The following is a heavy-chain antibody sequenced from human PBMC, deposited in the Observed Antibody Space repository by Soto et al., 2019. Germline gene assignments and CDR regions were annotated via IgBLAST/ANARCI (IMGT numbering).Heavy chain of an antibody. V-gene: IGHV5-51*01. J-gene: IGHJ4*02. CDR2: IQPGDSNP. Sequence: GESLKISCKGSGYTFINYGIAWVRQMPGKGLEWMGIIQPGDSNPRYSPSFQGQVIISDDKSTGTAYLQWRSLKASDTAMYYCARRPLDFWSGYHYYFDYWGQGTLVTVSS. CDR3: ARRPLDFWSGYHYYFDY. D-gene: IGHD3-3*01. CDR1: GYTFINYG.